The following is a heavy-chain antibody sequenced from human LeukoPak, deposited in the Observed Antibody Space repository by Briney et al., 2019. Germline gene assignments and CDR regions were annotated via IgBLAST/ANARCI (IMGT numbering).Heavy chain of an antibody. CDR2: ISWNSGSI. CDR3: AKDSSSSWYDAFDI. V-gene: IGHV3-9*01. CDR1: GFTFDDYA. J-gene: IGHJ3*02. Sequence: GGSLRLSCAASGFTFDDYAMHWVRQAPGKGLEWVSGISWNSGSIGYADSVKGRFTISGDNAKNSLYLQMNSLRAEDTALYYCAKDSSSSWYDAFDIWGQGTMVTASS. D-gene: IGHD6-13*01.